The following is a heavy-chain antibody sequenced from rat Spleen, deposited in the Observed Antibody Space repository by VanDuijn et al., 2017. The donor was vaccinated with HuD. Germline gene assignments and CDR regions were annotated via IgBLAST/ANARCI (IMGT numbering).Heavy chain of an antibody. CDR2: ISYDGSTT. J-gene: IGHJ2*01. Sequence: EVQLVESGGGLVQPGRSLKLSCATSGFTFSDYYMAWVRQAPTKGLDWVATISYDGSTTYYRDSVKGRFTISRDNGKTTLYLEMDSLRSEDTATYYCTRGGNYDFDYWGLGVMVTVSS. D-gene: IGHD1-10*01. CDR3: TRGGNYDFDY. V-gene: IGHV5-7*01. CDR1: GFTFSDYY.